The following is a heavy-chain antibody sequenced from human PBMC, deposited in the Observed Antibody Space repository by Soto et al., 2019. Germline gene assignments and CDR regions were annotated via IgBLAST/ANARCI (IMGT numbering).Heavy chain of an antibody. CDR2: FDPEDAET. D-gene: IGHD2-15*01. J-gene: IGHJ6*02. Sequence: SVKVSCKVSGSTLTELSMHWVRQPPGKGLEWMGGFDPEDAETIYARRFQGRVTMTEDTSADTAYMELSSLRSEDTAVYYCAAGVVPYGMDVWGQGTTVTVSS. V-gene: IGHV1-24*01. CDR1: GSTLTELS. CDR3: AAGVVPYGMDV.